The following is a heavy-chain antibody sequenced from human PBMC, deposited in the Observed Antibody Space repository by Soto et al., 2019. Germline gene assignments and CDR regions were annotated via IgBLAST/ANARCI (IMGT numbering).Heavy chain of an antibody. V-gene: IGHV1-18*01. CDR3: ARWRYGAY. D-gene: IGHD3-10*01. CDR1: GYAFTTYG. CDR2: ISAHNGNT. J-gene: IGHJ4*02. Sequence: QVHLVQSGAEVKKPGASVKVSCKGSGYAFTTYGITWVRQAPGQGLEWMGWISAHNGNTNYAQKLQGRVTVTRDTSTSTAYMELRSLNSDDTDVYYCARWRYGAYWGQGALVTVSS.